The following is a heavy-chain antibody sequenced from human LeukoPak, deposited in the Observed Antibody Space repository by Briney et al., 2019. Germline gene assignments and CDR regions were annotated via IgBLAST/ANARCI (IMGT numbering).Heavy chain of an antibody. Sequence: GGSLRLSCAASGFTVSTNYMSWVRQAPGKGLEWVSVIYSGGYTYYGDSVKGRFTISRDNSKNTLYLQMNSLRAEDTAVYYCARGNYYDSSGYYFFDYWGQGTLVTVSS. CDR2: IYSGGYT. CDR3: ARGNYYDSSGYYFFDY. CDR1: GFTVSTNY. D-gene: IGHD3-22*01. J-gene: IGHJ4*02. V-gene: IGHV3-53*01.